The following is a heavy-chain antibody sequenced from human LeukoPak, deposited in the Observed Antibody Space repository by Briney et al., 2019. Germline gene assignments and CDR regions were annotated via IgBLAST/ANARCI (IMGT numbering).Heavy chain of an antibody. CDR1: GFTFSSYE. CDR2: ISTSGSTI. CDR3: ATSVVVPAAMYRVVSYYFDY. D-gene: IGHD2-2*01. Sequence: GGSLRLSWAASGFTFSSYEMNWVRQAPGKGLEWVSYISTSGSTIYYADSVKGRFTISRDNAKNSLYLQMNSLRAEDTAVYYCATSVVVPAAMYRVVSYYFDYWGQGTLVTVSS. V-gene: IGHV3-48*03. J-gene: IGHJ4*02.